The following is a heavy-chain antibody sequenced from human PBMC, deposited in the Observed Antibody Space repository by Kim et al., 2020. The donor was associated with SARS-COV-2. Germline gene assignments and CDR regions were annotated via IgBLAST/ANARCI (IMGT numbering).Heavy chain of an antibody. Sequence: SETLSLTCTVSGGSISSSSYYWGWIRQPPGKGLEWIGSIYYSGSTYYNPSLKSRVTISVDTSKNQFSLKLSSVTAADTAVYYCARVKYRSSRGWFDPWGQGTLVTVSS. CDR1: GGSISSSSYY. CDR3: ARVKYRSSRGWFDP. D-gene: IGHD6-13*01. J-gene: IGHJ5*02. CDR2: IYYSGST. V-gene: IGHV4-39*07.